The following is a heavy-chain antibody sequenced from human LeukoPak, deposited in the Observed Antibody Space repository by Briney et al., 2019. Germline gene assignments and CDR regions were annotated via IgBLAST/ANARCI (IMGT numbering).Heavy chain of an antibody. V-gene: IGHV4-34*01. Sequence: SETLSLTCAVYGGSFSGYYWSWIRQPPGKGLEWIGEINHSGSTNYNPSLKSRVTISVDTSKNQFSLKLSSVTAADTAVYYCALAVVARNWFDPWGQGTLVTVSS. CDR1: GGSFSGYY. J-gene: IGHJ5*02. CDR2: INHSGST. D-gene: IGHD2-15*01. CDR3: ALAVVARNWFDP.